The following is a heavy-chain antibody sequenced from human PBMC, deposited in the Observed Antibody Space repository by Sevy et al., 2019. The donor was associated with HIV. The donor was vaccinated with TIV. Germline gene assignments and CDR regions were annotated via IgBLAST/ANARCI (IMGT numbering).Heavy chain of an antibody. D-gene: IGHD2-2*01. CDR2: INWNSGSI. V-gene: IGHV3-9*01. Sequence: GGSLRLSCAASGFTFDAYAMHWVRRAPGKGLEWVSGINWNSGSIVYGDSVKGRFTISRDNAKNSLYLLMKSLRAEDTAFYYCAKGSTSSITSCMDVWGQGTTVTVSS. CDR1: GFTFDAYA. J-gene: IGHJ6*02. CDR3: AKGSTSSITSCMDV.